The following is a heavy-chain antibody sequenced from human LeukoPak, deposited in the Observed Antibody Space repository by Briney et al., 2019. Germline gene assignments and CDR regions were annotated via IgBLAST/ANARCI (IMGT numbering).Heavy chain of an antibody. CDR3: ARGAGNYYDSSGYYYDDWFDP. CDR1: GYTFTDYY. CDR2: INPNSGGT. V-gene: IGHV1-2*02. D-gene: IGHD3-22*01. J-gene: IGHJ5*02. Sequence: ASVKVSCKASGYTFTDYYMHWVRQAPGQGLEWMGWINPNSGGTTFAQKFQGRVTMTRDTSISTAYMELYSLRSDDTAVYYCARGAGNYYDSSGYYYDDWFDPWGQGTLVTVSS.